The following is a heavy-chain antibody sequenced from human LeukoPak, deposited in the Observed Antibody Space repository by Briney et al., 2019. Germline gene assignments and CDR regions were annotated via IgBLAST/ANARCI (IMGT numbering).Heavy chain of an antibody. D-gene: IGHD3-22*01. Sequence: ASVKVSCKASGGTFSSYAISWVRQAPGQGLEWVGWINPNSGGTNYAQKFQGRVTMTRDTSISTAYMELSRLRSDDTAVYYCARSEEVTYYYDSSGYYAFDIWGQGTMVTVSS. V-gene: IGHV1-2*02. CDR3: ARSEEVTYYYDSSGYYAFDI. CDR2: INPNSGGT. J-gene: IGHJ3*02. CDR1: GGTFSSYA.